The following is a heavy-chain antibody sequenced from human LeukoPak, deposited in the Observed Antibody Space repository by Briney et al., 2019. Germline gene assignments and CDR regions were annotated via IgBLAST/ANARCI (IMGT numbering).Heavy chain of an antibody. Sequence: GGSLRLSCAASGFTFSSYWMHWVRQAPGKGLVWVSRINSDGSSTSYADSVKGRFTISRDNAKNTLYLQMNSLRAEDTAVYYCARGKVYSSPSNWFGPWGQGTLVTVSS. CDR1: GFTFSSYW. D-gene: IGHD6-19*01. V-gene: IGHV3-74*01. CDR2: INSDGSST. J-gene: IGHJ5*02. CDR3: ARGKVYSSPSNWFGP.